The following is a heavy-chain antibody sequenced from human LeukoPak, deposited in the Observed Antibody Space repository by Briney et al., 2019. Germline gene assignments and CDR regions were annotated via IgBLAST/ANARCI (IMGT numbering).Heavy chain of an antibody. CDR3: ARATGGDYYDSSDLDY. D-gene: IGHD3-22*01. V-gene: IGHV3-74*01. CDR2: INSDGSST. J-gene: IGHJ4*02. Sequence: GGSLRLSCAASGFTFSSYWMHWVRHAPGKGLVWVSRINSDGSSTSYADSVKGRFTISRDNAKNTLYLQMNSLRAEDTAVYYCARATGGDYYDSSDLDYWGQGTLVTVSS. CDR1: GFTFSSYW.